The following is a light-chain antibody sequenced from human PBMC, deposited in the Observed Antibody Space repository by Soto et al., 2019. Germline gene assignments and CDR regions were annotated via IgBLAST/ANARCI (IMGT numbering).Light chain of an antibody. V-gene: IGKV3-15*01. Sequence: EIVMTQSPATLSVSPGERATLSCRASQSAGSNLAWYQQKRGQAPRLLIYGASTRATGIPVRFSGSGSGTEFTLTISSLQSKDFALYFCQQYNNWPRSTFGGGTKVEMK. CDR1: QSAGSN. CDR3: QQYNNWPRST. CDR2: GAS. J-gene: IGKJ4*01.